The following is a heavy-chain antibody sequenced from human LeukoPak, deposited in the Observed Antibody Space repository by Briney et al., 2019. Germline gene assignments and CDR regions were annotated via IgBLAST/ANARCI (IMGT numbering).Heavy chain of an antibody. D-gene: IGHD3-22*01. CDR1: GYIFTGYY. CDR2: INPNSGGT. J-gene: IGHJ4*02. Sequence: ASVKVSCKASGYIFTGYYMHWVRQAPGQGLEWMGWINPNSGGTNYAQKFQGRVTMTRDTSISTAYMELSRLRSDDTAVYYCARDTYYYDSGKDYWGQGTLVTVSS. V-gene: IGHV1-2*02. CDR3: ARDTYYYDSGKDY.